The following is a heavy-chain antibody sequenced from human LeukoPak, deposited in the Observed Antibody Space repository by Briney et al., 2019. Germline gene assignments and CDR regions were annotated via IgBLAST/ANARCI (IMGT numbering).Heavy chain of an antibody. CDR1: GFTVSSNY. Sequence: GGSLRLSCAASGFTVSSNYMSWVRQAPGKGLEWVSVIYSGGSTYYADSVKGRFTISRDNSKNTLYLQMNSLRAEDTAVYYCAKWARGYSGYGREGAFDIWGQGTMVTVSS. V-gene: IGHV3-53*05. D-gene: IGHD5-12*01. CDR2: IYSGGST. CDR3: AKWARGYSGYGREGAFDI. J-gene: IGHJ3*02.